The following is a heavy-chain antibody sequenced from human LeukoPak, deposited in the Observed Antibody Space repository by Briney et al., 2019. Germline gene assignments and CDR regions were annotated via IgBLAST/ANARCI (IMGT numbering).Heavy chain of an antibody. V-gene: IGHV1-69*04. CDR1: GGTFSSYA. D-gene: IGHD3-10*01. CDR3: ARFRGPETVAGSGY. CDR2: IIPILGIA. Sequence: SVKVSCKASGGTFSSYAISWVRQAPGQGLEWMGRIIPILGIANYAQKFRGRVTITADKSTSTAYMELSSLRSEDTAVYYCARFRGPETVAGSGYWGQGTLVTVSS. J-gene: IGHJ4*02.